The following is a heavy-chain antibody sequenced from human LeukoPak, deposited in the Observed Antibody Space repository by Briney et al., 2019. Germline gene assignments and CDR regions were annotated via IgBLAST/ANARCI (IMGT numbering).Heavy chain of an antibody. D-gene: IGHD2-15*01. V-gene: IGHV4-59*01. Sequence: SETLSLTCTVSGGSISSYYWSWIRQPPGKGLEWIGYIYYSGSTNYNPSLKSRVTISVDTSKNQFSLKLSSVTAADTAVYYCARGMVVNYWGQGTLVTVSS. CDR2: IYYSGST. J-gene: IGHJ4*02. CDR3: ARGMVVNY. CDR1: GGSISSYY.